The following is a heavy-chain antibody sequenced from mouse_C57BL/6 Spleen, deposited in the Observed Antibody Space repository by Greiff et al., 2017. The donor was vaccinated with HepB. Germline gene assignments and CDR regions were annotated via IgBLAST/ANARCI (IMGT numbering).Heavy chain of an antibody. J-gene: IGHJ2*01. V-gene: IGHV5-6*02. CDR2: ISSGGSYT. CDR3: ARRGEGGYFDY. Sequence: GFTFSSYGMSWVRQTPDKRLEWVATISSGGSYTYYPDSVKGRFTISRDNAKNTLYLQMSSLKSEDTAMYYCARRGEGGYFDYWGQGTTLTVSS. CDR1: GFTFSSYG.